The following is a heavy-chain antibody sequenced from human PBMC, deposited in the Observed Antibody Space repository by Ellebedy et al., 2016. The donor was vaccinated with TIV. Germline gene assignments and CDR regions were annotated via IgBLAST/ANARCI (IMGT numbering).Heavy chain of an antibody. CDR2: IRFAGDNT. V-gene: IGHV3-30*02. D-gene: IGHD3-10*01. J-gene: IGHJ5*01. Sequence: GGSLRLSCEASGFTFRSYNMYWVRQTPGRGLEWVAFIRFAGDNTYYRDSVKGRFSISRDNFQNTLFLQMNRLKPDDTGVYYCARDSRAGGSGTSYSHWFDSWGQGTLVTVSS. CDR3: ARDSRAGGSGTSYSHWFDS. CDR1: GFTFRSYN.